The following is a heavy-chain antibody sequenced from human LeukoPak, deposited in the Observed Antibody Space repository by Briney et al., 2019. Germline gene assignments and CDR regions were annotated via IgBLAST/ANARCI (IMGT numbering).Heavy chain of an antibody. CDR3: ATDIVVVTATDDAFDI. J-gene: IGHJ3*02. CDR2: INPNSGGT. Sequence: ASVKVSCKASGYTFTGYYMHWVRQAPGQGLEWMGWINPNSGGTNYAQKFQGRVTMTRDTSISTAYMELSRLRSDDTAVYYCATDIVVVTATDDAFDIWGQGTMVTVSS. CDR1: GYTFTGYY. V-gene: IGHV1-2*02. D-gene: IGHD2-21*02.